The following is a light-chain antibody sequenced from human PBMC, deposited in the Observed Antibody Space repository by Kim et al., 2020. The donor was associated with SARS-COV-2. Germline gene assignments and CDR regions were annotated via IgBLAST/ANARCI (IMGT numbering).Light chain of an antibody. V-gene: IGKV1-33*01. CDR3: QQYDNLPIT. CDR1: QDITKY. Sequence: DIQMTQSPSSLSASVGDRVTITCQASQDITKYLNWYQHKPGKAPQRLIYDASILETGVPSRFSGSGSGTDFAVTISSLQPEDIALYYCQQYDNLPITFGQGTRLEIK. J-gene: IGKJ5*01. CDR2: DAS.